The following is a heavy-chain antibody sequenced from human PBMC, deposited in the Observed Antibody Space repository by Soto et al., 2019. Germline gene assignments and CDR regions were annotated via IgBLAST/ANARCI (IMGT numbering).Heavy chain of an antibody. J-gene: IGHJ3*02. CDR2: IYHSGST. Sequence: ETLSLTCTVSGGSISSYYWSWIRQPPGKGLEWIGNIYHSGSTNYNPSLRSRVTISVDTSKSQFSLKLSSVTAADTAVYYCARYSGSGSYSYYYLALDIWGQGTMVTVSS. D-gene: IGHD3-10*01. CDR1: GGSISSYY. CDR3: ARYSGSGSYSYYYLALDI. V-gene: IGHV4-59*01.